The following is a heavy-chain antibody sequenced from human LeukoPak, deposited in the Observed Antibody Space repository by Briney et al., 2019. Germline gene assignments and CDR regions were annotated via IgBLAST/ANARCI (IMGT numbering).Heavy chain of an antibody. CDR3: ARAADGSGRGAFDI. V-gene: IGHV3-21*01. Sequence: GGSLRLSCAASGFTFSTYSMNWVRQAPGKALEWVSSVDYTSSHIYYVDSVKGRFTVSRDNAKNSLYLQMNSLRAEDTAVYYCARAADGSGRGAFDIWGQGTMVTVSS. CDR2: VDYTSSHI. J-gene: IGHJ3*02. D-gene: IGHD3-10*01. CDR1: GFTFSTYS.